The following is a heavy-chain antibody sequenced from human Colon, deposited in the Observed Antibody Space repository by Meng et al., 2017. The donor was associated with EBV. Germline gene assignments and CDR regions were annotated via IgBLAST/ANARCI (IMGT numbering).Heavy chain of an antibody. CDR3: ASRPTGIDY. V-gene: IGHV4-34*01. CDR1: VGDHCGAY. CDR2: TSHSGSP. J-gene: IGHJ4*02. Sequence: QMQKRQGVASPSKTSETLCLTCGGNVGDHCGAYGSGIPQPPGKGLGWIGETSHSGSPSYHPSLKSRVTVSIDTSKNQLSLMLSSVTAADTAVYYCASRPTGIDYWGQGTLVTVSS. D-gene: IGHD2-8*02.